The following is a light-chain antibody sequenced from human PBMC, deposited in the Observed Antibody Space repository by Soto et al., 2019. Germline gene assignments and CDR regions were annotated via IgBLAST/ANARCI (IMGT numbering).Light chain of an antibody. Sequence: EIVLTQSPGTLSLSPGERATLSCRASESVSSSYLAWYQQKPGQAPRLLIYGASSRATGIPDRFSGSGSGTDVTLTIRRLEPEDFAVYECQQYGSLWTFGQGPKVEIK. V-gene: IGKV3-20*01. CDR2: GAS. CDR3: QQYGSLWT. J-gene: IGKJ1*01. CDR1: ESVSSSY.